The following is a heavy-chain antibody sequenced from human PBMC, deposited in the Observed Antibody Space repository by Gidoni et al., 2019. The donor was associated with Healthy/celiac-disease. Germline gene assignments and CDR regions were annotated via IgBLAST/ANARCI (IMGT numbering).Heavy chain of an antibody. CDR3: ARGRRYSGYAGWYYYYGMDV. J-gene: IGHJ6*02. V-gene: IGHV3-7*01. Sequence: GESGGGLVQPGGSLRLSCAASGFTFSSYWMSWVRQAPGKGLEWVANIKQDGSEKYYVDSVKGRFTISRDNAKNSLYLQMNSLRAEDTAVYYCARGRRYSGYAGWYYYYGMDVWGQGTTVTVSS. CDR2: IKQDGSEK. CDR1: GFTFSSYW. D-gene: IGHD5-12*01.